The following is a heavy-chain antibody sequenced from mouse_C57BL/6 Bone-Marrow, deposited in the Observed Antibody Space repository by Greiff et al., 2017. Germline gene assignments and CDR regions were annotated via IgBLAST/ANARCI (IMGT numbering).Heavy chain of an antibody. CDR2: INPSNGGT. CDR3: ARKAGNYVTWFAY. Sequence: QVQLQQPGTELVKPGASVKLSCKASSYTFTSYWMHWVKQRPGQGLEWIGNINPSNGGTNYNEKFKSKATLTVDKSSSTAYMQLSSLTSEDSAVYYCARKAGNYVTWFAYWGQGTLVTVSA. CDR1: SYTFTSYW. D-gene: IGHD2-1*01. V-gene: IGHV1-53*01. J-gene: IGHJ3*01.